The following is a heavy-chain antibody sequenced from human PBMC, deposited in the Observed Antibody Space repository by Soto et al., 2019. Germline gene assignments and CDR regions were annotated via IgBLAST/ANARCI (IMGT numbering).Heavy chain of an antibody. V-gene: IGHV1-8*01. Sequence: ASVKVSCKASGYTFTSYDINWVRQATGQGLEWMGWMNPNSGNTGYAQKFQGRVTMTRNTSISTAYMELSSLRSEDTTVYYCARGPYYGSGSYGPYYYYYMDVWGKGTTVTVSS. J-gene: IGHJ6*03. CDR1: GYTFTSYD. CDR3: ARGPYYGSGSYGPYYYYYMDV. CDR2: MNPNSGNT. D-gene: IGHD3-10*01.